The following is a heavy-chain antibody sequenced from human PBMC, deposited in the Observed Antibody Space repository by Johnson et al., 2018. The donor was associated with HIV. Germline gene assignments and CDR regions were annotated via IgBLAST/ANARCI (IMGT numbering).Heavy chain of an antibody. CDR3: ARDPRGVIVAPSDAFDI. V-gene: IGHV3-66*01. D-gene: IGHD3-10*01. J-gene: IGHJ3*02. CDR2: IFSGGST. CDR1: GFTVSSNY. Sequence: VQLVESGGGLVQPGGSLRLSCAASGFTVSSNYMSWVRQAPGKGLEWVSVIFSGGSTYYADSVNGSFTISRDNSKNTLYLQMNSLRAEDTAVYYCARDPRGVIVAPSDAFDIWGQGTMVTVSS.